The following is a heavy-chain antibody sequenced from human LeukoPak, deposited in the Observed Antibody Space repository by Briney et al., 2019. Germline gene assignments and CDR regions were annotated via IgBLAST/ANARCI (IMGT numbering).Heavy chain of an antibody. Sequence: ASVKVSCKASGYTFTDYYLHWVRQAPGQGLEWMGWINPNSGGTNYAQKFQGWVTMTRDTSITTAYMELYRLTSDDTAVYYCARGTMVRGVITEYYFDYWGQGTLVTVSS. CDR3: ARGTMVRGVITEYYFDY. CDR2: INPNSGGT. V-gene: IGHV1-2*04. D-gene: IGHD3-10*01. CDR1: GYTFTDYY. J-gene: IGHJ4*02.